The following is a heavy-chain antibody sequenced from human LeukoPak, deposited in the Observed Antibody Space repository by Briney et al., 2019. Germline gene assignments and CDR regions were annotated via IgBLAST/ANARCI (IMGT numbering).Heavy chain of an antibody. D-gene: IGHD2-8*02. CDR1: GYTFSSYD. CDR2: MNPSTGNT. V-gene: IGHV1-8*01. CDR3: ARLSETPAFYPGGRYLYLAY. J-gene: IGHJ4*02. Sequence: ASVKVSCKASGYTFSSYDINWVRQATGQGLEWMGWMNPSTGNTGYAQKFQGRVTMTRDTSTSIAYMELSSLKSEDTAVYYCARLSETPAFYPGGRYLYLAYWGQGAQVTVSS.